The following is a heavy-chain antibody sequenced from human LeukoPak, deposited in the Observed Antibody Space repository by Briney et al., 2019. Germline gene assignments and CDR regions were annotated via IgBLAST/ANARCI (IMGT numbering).Heavy chain of an antibody. V-gene: IGHV4-34*01. CDR3: ARGRPGWFDP. CDR1: GGSFSGYY. J-gene: IGHJ5*02. CDR2: INHSGST. Sequence: SETLSLTCAVYGGSFSGYYWSWIRQPPGKGLEWIGEINHSGSTNYNPSLKSRVTISVDTSKNQFSLKLSSVTAADTAVYYCARGRPGWFDPWGQGALATVSS.